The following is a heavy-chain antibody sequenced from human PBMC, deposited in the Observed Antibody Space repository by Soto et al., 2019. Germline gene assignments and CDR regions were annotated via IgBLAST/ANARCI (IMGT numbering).Heavy chain of an antibody. J-gene: IGHJ4*02. CDR2: INPSGGST. Sequence: ASVKVSCKASGYTFTSYYMHWVRQVPGQGLEWMGIINPSGGSTSYAQKFQGRVTMTRDTTTSTVYMELSSLRSEDTAVYYCARVGGYFDWSRYFEYWGQGTLVTVSS. CDR3: ARVGGYFDWSRYFEY. D-gene: IGHD3-9*01. CDR1: GYTFTSYY. V-gene: IGHV1-46*01.